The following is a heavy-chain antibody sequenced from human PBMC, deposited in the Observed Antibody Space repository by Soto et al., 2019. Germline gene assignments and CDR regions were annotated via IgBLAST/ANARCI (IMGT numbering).Heavy chain of an antibody. Sequence: SETLSLTCTVSGGSLSSGTYYWSWIRQPPGKGLEWIGYIYHSGSSQSNPSLKTRVTISIDTSKNQFSLELRSVTAADTAVYYCARDLLDTTVDYYFDSWGPGRLVTVS. V-gene: IGHV4-30-4*01. CDR2: IYHSGSS. CDR1: GGSLSSGTYY. J-gene: IGHJ4*02. CDR3: ARDLLDTTVDYYFDS. D-gene: IGHD4-17*01.